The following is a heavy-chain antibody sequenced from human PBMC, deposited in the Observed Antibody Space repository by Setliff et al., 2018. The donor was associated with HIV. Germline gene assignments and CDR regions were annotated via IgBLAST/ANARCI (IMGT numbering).Heavy chain of an antibody. CDR2: IYYSGSSGST. D-gene: IGHD3-16*01. CDR3: VNPSGAMGDFDS. Sequence: TLSLTCTVSGGSISSGGYYWSWIRQHPGKGLEWIGHIYYSGSSGSTYYNPSLKSRVTISIDTSKNQFSLQLTSVTAADTAVYYCVNPSGAMGDFDSWGQGTLVTVSS. J-gene: IGHJ4*02. CDR1: GGSISSGGYY. V-gene: IGHV4-31*08.